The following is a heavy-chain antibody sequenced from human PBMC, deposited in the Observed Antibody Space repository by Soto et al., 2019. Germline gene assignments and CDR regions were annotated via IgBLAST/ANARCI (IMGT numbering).Heavy chain of an antibody. J-gene: IGHJ5*02. V-gene: IGHV3-23*01. Sequence: EVQLLESGGGLVQPGGSLRLSCAASGFTFSSYAMSWVRQAPGKGLEWVSAISGSGGSTYYADSVKGRFTISRDNSKNTRYLQVNSLTAEDTAEYYCARGPPRATYKWLDPWGEGTLVTVAS. CDR2: ISGSGGST. CDR1: GFTFSSYA. CDR3: ARGPPRATYKWLDP.